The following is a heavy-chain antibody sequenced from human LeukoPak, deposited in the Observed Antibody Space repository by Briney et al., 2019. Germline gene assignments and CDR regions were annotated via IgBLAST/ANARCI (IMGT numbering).Heavy chain of an antibody. V-gene: IGHV3-23*01. J-gene: IGHJ5*02. D-gene: IGHD2-21*01. CDR3: ARLVIPSHSRWFDP. CDR1: GFIFNNYA. Sequence: PGGSLRLSCTASGFIFNNYAMSWVRQAPGQGLEWVSTISQGGETPYYAGSVKGRFTVSRDNSKNTLYLQIDSLSAEDTAVYYCARLVIPSHSRWFDPWGQGTLVTVSS. CDR2: ISQGGETP.